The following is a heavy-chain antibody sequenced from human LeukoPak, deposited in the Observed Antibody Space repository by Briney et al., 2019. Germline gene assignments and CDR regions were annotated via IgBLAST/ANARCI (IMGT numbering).Heavy chain of an antibody. J-gene: IGHJ5*02. Sequence: EASVKVSCKASGGTFSSYAISWVRQAPGQGLEWMGGIIPIFGTANYAQKFQGRVTITADESTSTAYMELSSLRSEDTAVYYCARSLRVLRFLEWSYFDPWGQGTLATVSS. D-gene: IGHD3-3*01. CDR3: ARSLRVLRFLEWSYFDP. CDR2: IIPIFGTA. V-gene: IGHV1-69*13. CDR1: GGTFSSYA.